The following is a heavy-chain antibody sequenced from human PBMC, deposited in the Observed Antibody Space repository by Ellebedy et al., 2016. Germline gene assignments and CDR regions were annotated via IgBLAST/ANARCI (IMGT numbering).Heavy chain of an antibody. V-gene: IGHV1-18*01. CDR3: ARDSDRCSSTSCYVLGKMDV. Sequence: ASVKVSCKASGYTFTSYGISWVRQAPGQGLEWMGWISAYNGNTNYAQKLQGRVTMTTDTSTSAAYMELRSLRSDDTAVYYCARDSDRCSSTSCYVLGKMDVWGQGTTVTVSS. D-gene: IGHD2-2*01. CDR1: GYTFTSYG. CDR2: ISAYNGNT. J-gene: IGHJ6*02.